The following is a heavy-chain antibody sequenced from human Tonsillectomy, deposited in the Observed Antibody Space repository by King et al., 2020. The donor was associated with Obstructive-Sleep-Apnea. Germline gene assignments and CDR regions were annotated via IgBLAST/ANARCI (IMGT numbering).Heavy chain of an antibody. Sequence: VQLQESGPGLVKPSETLSLTCTVSGGSISSYYWNWIRQPPGKGLEWIGYIYYSGSTNYNPSLKSRVTISVDTSKNQFSLKLSSVTVADTAVYYCARGRGWGAGDYWGQGTLVTVSS. CDR2: IYYSGST. V-gene: IGHV4-59*01. CDR1: GGSISSYY. J-gene: IGHJ4*02. CDR3: ARGRGWGAGDY. D-gene: IGHD3-10*01.